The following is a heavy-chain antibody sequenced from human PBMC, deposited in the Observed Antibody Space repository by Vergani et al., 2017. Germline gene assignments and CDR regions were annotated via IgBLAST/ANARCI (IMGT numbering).Heavy chain of an antibody. V-gene: IGHV3-15*01. D-gene: IGHD1-26*01. CDR3: ARGSGSLLGEVFDY. Sequence: EVQLVESGGGLVKPGGSLRLSCAASGFTFSNAWMSWVRQAPGKGLEWVGRIKSKTDGGTTDYAAPVKGRFTISRDNSKNTLYLQMNSLRAEDTAVYYCARGSGSLLGEVFDYWGQGTLVTVSS. J-gene: IGHJ4*02. CDR1: GFTFSNAW. CDR2: IKSKTDGGTT.